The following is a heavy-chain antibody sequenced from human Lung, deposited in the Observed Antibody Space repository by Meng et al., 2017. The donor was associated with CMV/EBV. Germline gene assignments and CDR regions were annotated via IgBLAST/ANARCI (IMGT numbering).Heavy chain of an antibody. Sequence: SCAASGFTFSSHWMTWVRQAPGKGLEWVANINQDGSQKNYVDSVKGRFTISRDNAKNSLFLQMNSLRAEDTALYYCARGGYSSGWYGNYFDYWGQGTLVTVSS. J-gene: IGHJ4*02. CDR2: INQDGSQK. CDR3: ARGGYSSGWYGNYFDY. V-gene: IGHV3-7*03. CDR1: GFTFSSHW. D-gene: IGHD6-19*01.